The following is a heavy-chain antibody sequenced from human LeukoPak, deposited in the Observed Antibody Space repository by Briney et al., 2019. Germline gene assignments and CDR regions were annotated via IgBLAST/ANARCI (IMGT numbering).Heavy chain of an antibody. V-gene: IGHV1-18*01. CDR1: DYNLTSYG. CDR3: ARTEEDGFDY. Sequence: ASVKVSCKASDYNLTSYGISWVRQAPGQGLEWIGWISAYNGNTKSVQKLQGRVTMTTDTSTSTAYMELRSLRDDDTAVYYCARTEEDGFDYWGQGTPVTVSS. D-gene: IGHD5-24*01. CDR2: ISAYNGNT. J-gene: IGHJ4*02.